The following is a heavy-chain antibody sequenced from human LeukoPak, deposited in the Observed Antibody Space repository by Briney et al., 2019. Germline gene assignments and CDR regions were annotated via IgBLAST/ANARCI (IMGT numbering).Heavy chain of an antibody. D-gene: IGHD2-15*01. CDR3: AKGQRIYYFDY. CDR1: GFTFSSYG. CDR2: ISYDGSNK. V-gene: IGHV3-30*18. Sequence: PGGSLRLSCAASGFTFSSYGMHWVRQAPGKGLEWVAVISYDGSNKYYADSVKGRLTISRDNSKNTLYLQMNSLRAEDTAVYYCAKGQRIYYFDYWGQGTLVTVSS. J-gene: IGHJ4*02.